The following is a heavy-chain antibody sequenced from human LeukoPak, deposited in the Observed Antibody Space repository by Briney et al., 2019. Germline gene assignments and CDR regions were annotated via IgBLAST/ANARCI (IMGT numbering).Heavy chain of an antibody. V-gene: IGHV4-59*12. Sequence: ASETLSLTCTVSGGSISSYYWSWIRQPPGKGLEWIGYIYYSGSTNYNPSLKSRVTISVDTSKNQFSLKLSSVTAADTAVYYCARDRYGDYSYFDYWGQGTLVTVSS. CDR3: ARDRYGDYSYFDY. CDR2: IYYSGST. J-gene: IGHJ4*02. CDR1: GGSISSYY. D-gene: IGHD4-17*01.